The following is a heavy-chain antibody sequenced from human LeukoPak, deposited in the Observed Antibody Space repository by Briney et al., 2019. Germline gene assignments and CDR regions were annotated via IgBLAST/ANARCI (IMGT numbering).Heavy chain of an antibody. D-gene: IGHD6-13*01. Sequence: SETLSLTCTVSGGSISSGHYYWRWIRQHPGKGLEWIGYIFYSGNTYYNPSLKSRITISVDTSKNQFSLRLNSVTAADTAVYYCARDFGAAAASDYWGQGTLVTVSS. CDR2: IFYSGNT. J-gene: IGHJ4*02. CDR1: GGSISSGHYY. CDR3: ARDFGAAAASDY. V-gene: IGHV4-31*03.